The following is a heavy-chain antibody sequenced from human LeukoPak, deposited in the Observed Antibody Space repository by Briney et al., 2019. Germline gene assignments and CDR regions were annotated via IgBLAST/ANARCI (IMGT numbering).Heavy chain of an antibody. J-gene: IGHJ4*02. CDR2: IYTSGST. Sequence: SETLSLTCAVYGGSFSSYYWSWIRQPAGKGLEWIGRIYTSGSTNYNPSLKSRVTMSVDTSKNQFSPKLSSVTAADTAVYYCARDRYYYGSGVYYFDYWGQGTLVTVSS. CDR3: ARDRYYYGSGVYYFDY. CDR1: GGSFSSYY. D-gene: IGHD3-10*01. V-gene: IGHV4-4*07.